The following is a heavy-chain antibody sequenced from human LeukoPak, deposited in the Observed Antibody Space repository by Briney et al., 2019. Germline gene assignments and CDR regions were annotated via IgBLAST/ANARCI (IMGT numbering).Heavy chain of an antibody. J-gene: IGHJ4*02. CDR2: IYHSGST. D-gene: IGHD3-9*01. V-gene: IGHV4-59*01. CDR1: GGSISSYY. CDR3: ARDRPLRGYFDWFGFDY. Sequence: SETLSLTCIVSGGSISSYYWSWIRQPPGKGLEWIGYIYHSGSTNYNPSLKSRVTISVDKSKNQFSLKLSSVTAADTAVYYCARDRPLRGYFDWFGFDYWGQGTLVTVSS.